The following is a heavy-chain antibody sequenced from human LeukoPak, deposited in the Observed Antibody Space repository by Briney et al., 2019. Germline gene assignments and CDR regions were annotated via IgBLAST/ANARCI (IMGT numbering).Heavy chain of an antibody. V-gene: IGHV1-3*01. CDR2: INAGNGNT. Sequence: ASVKVSCKASGYTFTSYAMHWVRQAPGQRLEWMGWINAGNGNTKYSQKFQGRVTITRDTSASTAYMELSSLRSDDTAVYYCARELRGDGVNYWGQGTLVTVSS. D-gene: IGHD5-12*01. J-gene: IGHJ4*02. CDR3: ARELRGDGVNY. CDR1: GYTFTSYA.